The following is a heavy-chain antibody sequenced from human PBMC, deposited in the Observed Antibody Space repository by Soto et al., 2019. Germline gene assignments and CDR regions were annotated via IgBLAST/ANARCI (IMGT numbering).Heavy chain of an antibody. V-gene: IGHV3-23*01. CDR1: GFTFSSYA. Sequence: GGSLRLSCAASGFTFSSYAMSWVRQAPGKGLEWVSAISGSGGSTYYADSVKGRFTISRDNSKNTLYLQMNSLRAEDTAVYYCAKDRDKNYYDSSGLLKSYYFDYWGQGTLVTVSS. CDR2: ISGSGGST. CDR3: AKDRDKNYYDSSGLLKSYYFDY. J-gene: IGHJ4*02. D-gene: IGHD3-22*01.